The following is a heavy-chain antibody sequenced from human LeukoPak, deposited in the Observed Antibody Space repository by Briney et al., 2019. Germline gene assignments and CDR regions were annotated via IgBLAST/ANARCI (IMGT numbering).Heavy chain of an antibody. CDR1: GGSITSGRFY. Sequence: SETLSLTCTLSGGSITSGRFYWTWIRQHPQRGLEWIGYVSYSGSTNYNSSLRSRLTISADTSKNQFYLRLTSVTAADTAVYFCARDPRGDITGTTFDRWGQGTLVTVSS. J-gene: IGHJ5*02. V-gene: IGHV4-31*03. D-gene: IGHD1-20*01. CDR2: VSYSGST. CDR3: ARDPRGDITGTTFDR.